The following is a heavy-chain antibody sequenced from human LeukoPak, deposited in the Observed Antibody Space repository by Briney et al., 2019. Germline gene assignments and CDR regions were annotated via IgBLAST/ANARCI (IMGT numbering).Heavy chain of an antibody. CDR2: MYLSGSP. Sequence: SGALSLTLMGSLWTIIHSCLNWMRPPAGKGLEGIGRMYLSGSPKYNPSLQSRPTMHVHTSKNRFALELRSVTAADTAVYYCAKVTAGVEATTGFDSW. D-gene: IGHD1-26*01. CDR3: AKVTAGVEATTGFDS. J-gene: IGHJ5*01. CDR1: LWTIIHSC. V-gene: IGHV4-4*07.